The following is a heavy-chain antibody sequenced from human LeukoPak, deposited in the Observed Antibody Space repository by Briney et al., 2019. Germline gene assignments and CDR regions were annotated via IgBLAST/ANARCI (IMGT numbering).Heavy chain of an antibody. CDR1: GYSFTSYW. V-gene: IGHV5-51*01. Sequence: GESLKISCKGSGYSFTSYWIGWVRQMPGKGLEWMGIIYPGDSDTRYSPSFQGQVTISADKSISTAYLQWSSLKASDTAMYYCARLKGSGSYYWRYYYYMDVWGKGTTVTVSS. D-gene: IGHD3-10*01. CDR2: IYPGDSDT. CDR3: ARLKGSGSYYWRYYYYMDV. J-gene: IGHJ6*03.